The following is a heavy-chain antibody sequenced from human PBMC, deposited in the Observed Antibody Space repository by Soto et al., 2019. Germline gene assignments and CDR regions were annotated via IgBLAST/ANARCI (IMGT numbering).Heavy chain of an antibody. CDR3: ARGPDCSSTSCYGSYYYYMDV. V-gene: IGHV4-34*01. Sequence: SETLSLTCAVYGGSFSGYYWSWIRQPPGKGLEWIGEINHSGSTNYNPSLKSRVTISVDTSKNQFSLKLSSVTAADTAVYYCARGPDCSSTSCYGSYYYYMDVWGKGTTVTVSS. CDR1: GGSFSGYY. J-gene: IGHJ6*03. CDR2: INHSGST. D-gene: IGHD2-2*01.